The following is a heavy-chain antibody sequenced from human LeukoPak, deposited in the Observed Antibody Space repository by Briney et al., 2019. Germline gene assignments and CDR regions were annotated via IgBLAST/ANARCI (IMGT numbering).Heavy chain of an antibody. CDR3: ARGICGGDCYTNWFDP. D-gene: IGHD2-21*01. CDR1: GYTFTGYY. J-gene: IGHJ5*02. CDR2: INPNSGGT. Sequence: ASVKVSCKASGYTFTGYYMHWVRQAPGQGLEWMGRINPNSGGTNYAQKFQGRVTITADESTSTAYMELGSLRSEDTAVYYCARGICGGDCYTNWFDPWGQGTLVTVSS. V-gene: IGHV1-2*06.